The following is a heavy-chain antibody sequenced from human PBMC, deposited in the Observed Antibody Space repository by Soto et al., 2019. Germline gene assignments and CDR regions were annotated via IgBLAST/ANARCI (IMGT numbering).Heavy chain of an antibody. CDR3: ASRIYASDV. V-gene: IGHV4-4*02. CDR2: IFHNGNT. CDR1: GGSISSSNW. D-gene: IGHD4-17*01. Sequence: QVQLQESGPGLVKPSGTLSLTCAVSGGSISSSNWWSWVRQPPGKGLEWVGEIFHNGNTYSNPSRTGRVIMSVDKSKNPFSRSLNSVAAADMAVFYCASRIYASDVWGQGTTVTVSS. J-gene: IGHJ6*02.